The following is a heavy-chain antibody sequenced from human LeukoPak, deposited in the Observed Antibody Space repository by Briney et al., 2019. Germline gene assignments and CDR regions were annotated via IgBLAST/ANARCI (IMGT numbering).Heavy chain of an antibody. CDR2: TNLNSGDT. J-gene: IGHJ4*02. D-gene: IGHD1-26*01. CDR3: ARVTGSIDY. CDR1: GYTFTSYD. V-gene: IGHV1-8*01. Sequence: GASVKVSCKASGYTFTSYDINWVRQATGQGLEWMGWTNLNSGDTGYAQNFQGRLTMTRDTSINTAYMELSTLRSEDTAFYYCARVTGSIDYWGQGTLVTVSS.